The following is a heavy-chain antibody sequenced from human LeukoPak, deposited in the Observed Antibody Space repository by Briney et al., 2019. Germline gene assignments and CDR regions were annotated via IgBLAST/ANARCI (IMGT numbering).Heavy chain of an antibody. CDR2: IYTSGST. CDR3: ARDYYDSSGYYNGPVDY. CDR1: GGSISSYY. J-gene: IGHJ4*02. V-gene: IGHV4-4*07. D-gene: IGHD3-22*01. Sequence: SETLSLTCTVSGGSISSYYWSWIRQPAGKGLEWIGRIYTSGSTCYNPSPKSRVTISVDTSKNQFSLKLSSVTAADTAVYYCARDYYDSSGYYNGPVDYWGQGTLVTVSS.